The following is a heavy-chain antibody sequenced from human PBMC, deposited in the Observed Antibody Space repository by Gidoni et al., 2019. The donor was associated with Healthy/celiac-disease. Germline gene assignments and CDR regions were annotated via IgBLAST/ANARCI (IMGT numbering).Heavy chain of an antibody. CDR3: AKEALTYYDILTGYYTQSLYYFDY. Sequence: EVQLLESGGGLVQPGGSLRLSCAASGFTFSVYAMGWVRQAPGKGLEWVSAISGSGGSTYYADSVKGRFTISRDNSKNTLYLQMNSLRAEDTAVYYCAKEALTYYDILTGYYTQSLYYFDYWGQGTLVTVSS. D-gene: IGHD3-9*01. CDR2: ISGSGGST. V-gene: IGHV3-23*01. J-gene: IGHJ4*02. CDR1: GFTFSVYA.